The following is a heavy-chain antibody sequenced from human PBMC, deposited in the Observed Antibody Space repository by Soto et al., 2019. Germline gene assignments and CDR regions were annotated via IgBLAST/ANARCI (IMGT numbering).Heavy chain of an antibody. CDR3: ARGKGNY. J-gene: IGHJ4*02. Sequence: SETLSLTCAVYGGSFSGYYWSWIRQPPGKGLEWIGEINHSGSTNYNPSLKSRVTISVDTSKNQFSLKLSSVTAADTAVYYCARGKGNYWGQGTLVTVSS. V-gene: IGHV4-34*01. D-gene: IGHD6-13*01. CDR2: INHSGST. CDR1: GGSFSGYY.